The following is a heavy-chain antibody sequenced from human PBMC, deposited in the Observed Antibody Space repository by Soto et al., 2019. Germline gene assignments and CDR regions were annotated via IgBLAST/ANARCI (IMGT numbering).Heavy chain of an antibody. Sequence: QVQLQESGPGLVKPSQTLSLTCTVTGGSVSSCDCYWSWIRQYPGKGLEWIGYVYYSGVTYYNPSLKSRATISLDTSKNQFSLNLSAVTAADTAVYYCARDSGVAAAIDFWGQGTLVTVSS. D-gene: IGHD6-19*01. CDR1: GGSVSSCDCY. CDR2: VYYSGVT. J-gene: IGHJ4*02. CDR3: ARDSGVAAAIDF. V-gene: IGHV4-31*03.